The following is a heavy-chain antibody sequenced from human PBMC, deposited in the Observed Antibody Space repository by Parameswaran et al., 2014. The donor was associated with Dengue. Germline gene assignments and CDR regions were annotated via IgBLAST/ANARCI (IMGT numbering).Heavy chain of an antibody. J-gene: IGHJ6*02. D-gene: IGHD3-10*01. CDR2: ISYDGSNK. CDR3: ARHDSGSYRRYYGMDV. V-gene: IGHV3-30-3*01. Sequence: WIRQPPGKGLEWVAVISYDGSNKYYADSVKGRFTISRDNSKNTLYLQMNSLRAEDTAVYYCARHDSGSYRRYYGMDVWGQGTTVTVSS.